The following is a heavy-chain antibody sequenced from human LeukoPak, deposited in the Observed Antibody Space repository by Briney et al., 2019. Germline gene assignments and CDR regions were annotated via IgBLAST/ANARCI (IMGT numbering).Heavy chain of an antibody. D-gene: IGHD2-2*03. CDR3: ARYGYCSSTSCRRASCDFDY. CDR2: ISSSGSTI. Sequence: GGSLRLSCAASGFTFSDYYMSWIRQAPGKGLEWVSYISSSGSTIYYADSVKGRFTISRDNAKNSLYLQMNSLRAEDTAVYYCARYGYCSSTSCRRASCDFDYWGQGTLVTVSS. V-gene: IGHV3-11*04. J-gene: IGHJ4*02. CDR1: GFTFSDYY.